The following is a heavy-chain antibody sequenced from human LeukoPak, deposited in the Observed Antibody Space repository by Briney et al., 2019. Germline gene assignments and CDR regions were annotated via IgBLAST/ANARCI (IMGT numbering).Heavy chain of an antibody. Sequence: PSETLSLTCTVSGGSISSSSYYWGWIRQPPGKGLEWIGSIYYSGSTYYNPSLKSRVTISVDTSKNQFSLKLSSVTAADTAVYYCARAVKGLWPLYYFDYWGQGTLVTVSS. D-gene: IGHD4-11*01. J-gene: IGHJ4*02. CDR1: GGSISSSSYY. V-gene: IGHV4-39*07. CDR2: IYYSGST. CDR3: ARAVKGLWPLYYFDY.